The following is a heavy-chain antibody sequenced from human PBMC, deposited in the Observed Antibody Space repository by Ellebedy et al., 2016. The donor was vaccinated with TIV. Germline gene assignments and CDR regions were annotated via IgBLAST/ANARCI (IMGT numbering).Heavy chain of an antibody. CDR2: INPNSGAT. V-gene: IGHV1-2*02. CDR3: ARDTSGNSFNY. Sequence: ASVKVSCKASGYTFTGYYMHWVRQAPGQGLEWMGWINPNSGATRCEPKFQSRVTLSRDTSLNTAYMEMSSLAADDTAVYYCARDTSGNSFNYWGQGTLVTVSS. CDR1: GYTFTGYY. J-gene: IGHJ4*02. D-gene: IGHD1-26*01.